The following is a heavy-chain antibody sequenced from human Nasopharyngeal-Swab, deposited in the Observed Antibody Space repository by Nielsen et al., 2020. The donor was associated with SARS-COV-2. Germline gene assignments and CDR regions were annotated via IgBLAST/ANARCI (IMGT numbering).Heavy chain of an antibody. J-gene: IGHJ5*02. CDR2: ISSSSSYI. Sequence: PGKGMEGVSSISSSSSYIYYADSVKGRFTIARDNAKNSLYLQMNSLRAEDTAVYYCAKGNNYGDPSSYNWFDPWGQGTLVTVSS. V-gene: IGHV3-21*01. CDR3: AKGNNYGDPSSYNWFDP. D-gene: IGHD4-17*01.